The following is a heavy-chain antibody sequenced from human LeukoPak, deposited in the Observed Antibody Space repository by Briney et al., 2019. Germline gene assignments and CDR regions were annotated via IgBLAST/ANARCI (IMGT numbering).Heavy chain of an antibody. J-gene: IGHJ4*02. Sequence: GGSLRLSCAASGFTFSSYGMHWVRQAPGKGLEWVAVIWYDGSNKYYADSVKGRFTISRDNSKNTLYLQMNSLRAEDTAVYYCAKGGPTSYDSSGYYPLDYWGQGTLVTVSS. CDR1: GFTFSSYG. D-gene: IGHD3-22*01. CDR2: IWYDGSNK. CDR3: AKGGPTSYDSSGYYPLDY. V-gene: IGHV3-33*06.